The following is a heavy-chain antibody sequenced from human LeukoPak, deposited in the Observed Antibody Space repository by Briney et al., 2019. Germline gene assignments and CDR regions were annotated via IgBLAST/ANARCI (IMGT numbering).Heavy chain of an antibody. CDR1: GGSIIGYY. V-gene: IGHV4-59*08. D-gene: IGHD6-6*01. Sequence: SETLSLTCTVSGGSIIGYYWSWIRQPPGKGLEWIGYIYYSGSTNYNPSLKSRLTISIDTSENQFSLKLSSVTATDTAVYYCAREYSSSSGRRAFDIWGQGTMVTVSS. J-gene: IGHJ3*02. CDR2: IYYSGST. CDR3: AREYSSSSGRRAFDI.